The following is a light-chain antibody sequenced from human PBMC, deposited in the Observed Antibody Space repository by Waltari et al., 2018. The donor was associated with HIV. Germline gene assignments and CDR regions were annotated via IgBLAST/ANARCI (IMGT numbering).Light chain of an antibody. V-gene: IGLV1-40*01. CDR2: GDT. CDR3: QSYDSSLSGLWV. J-gene: IGLJ3*02. CDR1: NSNIGAGYD. Sequence: SVLTQPPSVSGAPGQWVSISCTGTNSNIGAGYDLHWYRHSPGTAPKLVIYGDTIRPSGVPDRFSGSRSGNSVTLDIAGLRAEDEADYFCQSYDSSLSGLWVFGAGTKLTVL.